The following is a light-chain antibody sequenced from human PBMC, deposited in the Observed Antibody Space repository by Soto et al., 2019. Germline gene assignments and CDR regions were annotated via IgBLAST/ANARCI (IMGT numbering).Light chain of an antibody. CDR3: HQRKSWPRT. CDR2: DTS. CDR1: QTVSSK. J-gene: IGKJ1*01. Sequence: VMTQPPATLSSSPGERATLSCRASQTVSSKLAWYQHKPGQAPRLLIYDTSNRATGIPARFSGSGSGTDFTLTISSLEPEDFAVYYCHQRKSWPRTFGQGTKVDIK. V-gene: IGKV3-11*01.